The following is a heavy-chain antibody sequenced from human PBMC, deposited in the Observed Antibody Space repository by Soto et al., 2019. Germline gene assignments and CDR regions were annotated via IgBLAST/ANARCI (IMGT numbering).Heavy chain of an antibody. V-gene: IGHV4-4*07. D-gene: IGHD2-8*02. J-gene: IGHJ4*02. Sequence: PSETLSLTCTVSGASITGSSYWSWIRQPAGKGLEWIGRFSLSGTTSYNPSLRSRVTMSADVSKNQFSLRLTSVTAADTALYYCARGMTPPGAPAWHYFDSWGQGTLVTVSS. CDR2: FSLSGTT. CDR1: GASITGSSY. CDR3: ARGMTPPGAPAWHYFDS.